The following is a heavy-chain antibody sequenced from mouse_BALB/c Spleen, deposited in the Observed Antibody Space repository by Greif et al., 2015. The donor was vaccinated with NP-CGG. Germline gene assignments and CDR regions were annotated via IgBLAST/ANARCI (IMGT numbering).Heavy chain of an antibody. CDR1: GFTFSSYA. V-gene: IGHV5-9-4*01. CDR3: ARDLLSHAMDY. J-gene: IGHJ4*01. D-gene: IGHD2-1*01. Sequence: EVQLVESGGGLVKPGGSLKLSCAASGFTFSSYAMSWVRQSPEKRLEWVAEISSGGSYTYYPDTVTGRFTISRDNAKNTLYLEMSSLRSEYTAMYYCARDLLSHAMDYWGQGTSVTVSS. CDR2: ISSGGSYT.